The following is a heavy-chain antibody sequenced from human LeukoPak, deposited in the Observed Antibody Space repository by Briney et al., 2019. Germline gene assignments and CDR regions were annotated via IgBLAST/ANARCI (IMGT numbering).Heavy chain of an antibody. CDR2: INAGNGNT. CDR1: GYTFTSYA. CDR3: ARAGRSYQTIAVAGKNYYYYGMDV. Sequence: ASVKVSCKASGYTFTSYAMHWARQAPGQRLEWMGWINAGNGNTKYSQKFQGRVTITRDTSASTAYMELSSLRSEDTAVYYCARAGRSYQTIAVAGKNYYYYGMDVWGQGTTVTVSS. D-gene: IGHD6-19*01. V-gene: IGHV1-3*01. J-gene: IGHJ6*02.